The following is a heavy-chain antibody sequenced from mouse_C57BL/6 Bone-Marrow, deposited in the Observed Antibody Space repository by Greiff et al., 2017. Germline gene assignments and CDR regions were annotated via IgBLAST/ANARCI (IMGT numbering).Heavy chain of an antibody. D-gene: IGHD1-1*01. CDR2: IYPSDSET. CDR1: GYTFTSYW. V-gene: IGHV1-61*01. J-gene: IGHJ2*01. CDR3: ARGIYYYGSSYFYFDY. Sequence: QVQLQQPGAELVRPGSSVKLSCKASGYTFTSYWMDWVKQRPGQGLEWIGHIYPSDSETHYNQKFKDKATLTVYKSSSTAYMQLSSLTSEDSAVYYCARGIYYYGSSYFYFDYWGQGTTLTVSS.